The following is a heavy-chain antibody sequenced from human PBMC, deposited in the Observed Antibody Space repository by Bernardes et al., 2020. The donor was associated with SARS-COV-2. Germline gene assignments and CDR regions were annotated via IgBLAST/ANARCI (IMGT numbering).Heavy chain of an antibody. CDR2: IYYSGTT. D-gene: IGHD2-15*01. CDR1: GGSISNYY. J-gene: IGHJ6*02. CDR3: ARDRPYCSGGSCYYYYGMDV. V-gene: IGHV4-59*01. Sequence: SETLSLTRTVSGGSISNYYWTWIRQPPGKGLEWIGYIYYSGTTNYIPSLKSRVTISVDTSKNQFSLRLTSVTAADTAVYYCARDRPYCSGGSCYYYYGMDVWGQGTTVTVSS.